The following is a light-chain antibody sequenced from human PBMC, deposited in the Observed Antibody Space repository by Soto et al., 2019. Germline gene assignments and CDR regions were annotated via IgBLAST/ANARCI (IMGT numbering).Light chain of an antibody. CDR1: QDSRSY. CDR2: TAS. Sequence: DIQMTQSPSSLSASVGDGVTITCQASQDSRSYLTWYQPNPGKAPKLLVYTASSLQSGVPSRFSCRGSGTDFNFTISRLQPEDFATYHCQQFDNPPFTFGPGTKVDVK. V-gene: IGKV1-33*01. CDR3: QQFDNPPFT. J-gene: IGKJ3*01.